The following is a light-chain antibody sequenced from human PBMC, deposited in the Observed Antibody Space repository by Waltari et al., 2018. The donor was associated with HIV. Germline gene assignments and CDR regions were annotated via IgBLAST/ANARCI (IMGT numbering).Light chain of an antibody. CDR1: QSLSNSY. V-gene: IGKV3-20*01. CDR3: QQYGSSPWT. CDR2: DAS. J-gene: IGKJ1*01. Sequence: EVVLTQSPGTLSLSPGERATLSCRASQSLSNSYLAWYQQKPGQAPRLLIYDASSRATGIPDKFSGSGSGTDFTLTISKLEPEDFAVYYCQQYGSSPWTFGQGTKVEIK.